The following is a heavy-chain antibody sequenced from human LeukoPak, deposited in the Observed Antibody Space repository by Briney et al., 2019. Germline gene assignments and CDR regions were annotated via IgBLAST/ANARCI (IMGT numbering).Heavy chain of an antibody. J-gene: IGHJ4*02. V-gene: IGHV1-18*01. CDR1: GYTFTSYG. Sequence: RASVKVSCKASGYTFTSYGISWVRQAPGQGLDWMGWITPSNGNTDSALKFQDRVTMTTDTLTSTAYMEVRSLRSDDTAMYYCARRGVYYYDSSGRANYHFDHWGQGTLVTVSS. CDR3: ARRGVYYYDSSGRANYHFDH. CDR2: ITPSNGNT. D-gene: IGHD3-22*01.